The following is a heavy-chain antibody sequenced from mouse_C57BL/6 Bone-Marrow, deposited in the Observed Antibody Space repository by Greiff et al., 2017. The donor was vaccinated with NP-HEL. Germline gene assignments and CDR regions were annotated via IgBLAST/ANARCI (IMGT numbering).Heavy chain of an antibody. Sequence: VQLQQSGAELAKPGASVKLSCKASGYTFTSYWMHWVKQRPGQGLEWIGYINPSSGYTKYNQKFKDKATLTADTSSRTAYMQRSRLTYEYSAVYSCARPDRSSYSYSFAYWGQGTTLTVSS. V-gene: IGHV1-7*01. CDR2: INPSSGYT. J-gene: IGHJ2*01. CDR3: ARPDRSSYSYSFAY. CDR1: GYTFTSYW. D-gene: IGHD1-1*01.